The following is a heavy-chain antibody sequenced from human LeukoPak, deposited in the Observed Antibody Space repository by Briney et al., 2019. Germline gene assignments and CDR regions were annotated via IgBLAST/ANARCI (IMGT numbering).Heavy chain of an antibody. J-gene: IGHJ5*02. D-gene: IGHD2-2*02. CDR3: ARYPGCSSTSCYNNWFDP. V-gene: IGHV1-69*05. CDR2: IIPIFGTA. CDR1: GGTFSSYA. Sequence: VASVTVSFKASGGTFSSYAISWVRQAPGQGLEWMGGIIPIFGTANYAQKFQGRVTITTDESTSTAYMELSSLRSEDTAVYYCARYPGCSSTSCYNNWFDPWGQGTLVTVSS.